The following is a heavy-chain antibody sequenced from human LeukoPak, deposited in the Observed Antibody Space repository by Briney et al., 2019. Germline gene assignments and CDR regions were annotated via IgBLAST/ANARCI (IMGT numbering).Heavy chain of an antibody. CDR3: ARDFQAAAGYYYYGMDV. J-gene: IGHJ6*02. CDR2: IYYTGIT. Sequence: PSETLSLTCIVSGGSVSSTVSHWGWVRQPPGKGLEWIGSIYYTGITYYNPSLKSRVTISVDTSKNHFSLKLSSVTAADTAVYYCARDFQAAAGYYYYGMDVWGQGTTVTVSS. CDR1: GGSVSSTVSH. D-gene: IGHD6-13*01. V-gene: IGHV4-39*02.